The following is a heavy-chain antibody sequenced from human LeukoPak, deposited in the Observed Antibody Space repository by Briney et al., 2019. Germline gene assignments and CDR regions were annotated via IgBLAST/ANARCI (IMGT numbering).Heavy chain of an antibody. D-gene: IGHD2-2*01. J-gene: IGHJ6*03. V-gene: IGHV1-2*02. Sequence: ASVKVSCKASGYTFTGYYMHWVRQAPGQGLEWMGWINPNSGGTNYAQQFQGRVTMTRDTSISTAYMELSRLRSDDTAVYYCASMGYCSSTSCWDYYMDVWGKGTTVTVSS. CDR3: ASMGYCSSTSCWDYYMDV. CDR1: GYTFTGYY. CDR2: INPNSGGT.